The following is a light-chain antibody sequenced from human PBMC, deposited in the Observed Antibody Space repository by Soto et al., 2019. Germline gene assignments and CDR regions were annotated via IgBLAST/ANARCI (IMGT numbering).Light chain of an antibody. CDR1: NSDIGAYNY. Sequence: QSALTQPASVSGSPGQSITIFCTGSNSDIGAYNYVSWYQQHPGKAPKLIIHGVTNRPSGVSHRFSGSKSDYTASLTISGLQAEDEGDYYCSSYTTAYFYVFGTGTKVTV. J-gene: IGLJ1*01. CDR2: GVT. CDR3: SSYTTAYFYV. V-gene: IGLV2-14*01.